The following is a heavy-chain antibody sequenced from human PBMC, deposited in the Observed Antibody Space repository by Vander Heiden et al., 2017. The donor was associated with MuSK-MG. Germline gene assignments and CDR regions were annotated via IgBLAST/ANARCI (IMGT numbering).Heavy chain of an antibody. CDR1: GFTFRSYA. CDR2: ISYDGSNK. D-gene: IGHD3-10*01. CDR3: ARDRFGDTMVRGVIGY. Sequence: QVQLVESGGGVVQPGRSLRLSCAASGFTFRSYAMHWVRQAPGKGLEWVAVISYDGSNKYYADSVKGRFTISRDNSKNTLYLQMNSLRAEDTAVYYCARDRFGDTMVRGVIGYWGQGTLVTVSS. V-gene: IGHV3-30-3*01. J-gene: IGHJ4*02.